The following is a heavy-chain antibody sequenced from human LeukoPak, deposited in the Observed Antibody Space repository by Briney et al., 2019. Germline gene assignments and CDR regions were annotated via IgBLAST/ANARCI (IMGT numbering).Heavy chain of an antibody. J-gene: IGHJ3*02. D-gene: IGHD3-9*01. CDR2: INHSGST. CDR3: ARGRPALQYFDWSVGGQAFDI. V-gene: IGHV4-34*01. Sequence: PSETLSLTCAVYGGSFSGYYWSWIRQPPGKGLEWIGEINHSGSTNYNPSLKSRVTISVDTSKNQFSLKLSSVTAADTAVYNCARGRPALQYFDWSVGGQAFDIWGQGTMVTVSS. CDR1: GGSFSGYY.